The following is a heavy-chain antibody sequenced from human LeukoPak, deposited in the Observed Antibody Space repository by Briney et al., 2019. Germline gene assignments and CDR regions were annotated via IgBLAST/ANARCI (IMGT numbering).Heavy chain of an antibody. CDR3: ARDWKADF. CDR2: IDIYSTKT. Sequence: GGSLRLSCATPGFTFSTYAMTWVRQAPGKGLEWVSAIDIYSTKTNYADSVKGRFTISRDNSKNTLYLQMNSLRGEDTAIYYCARDWKADFWGHGTLVTVSS. D-gene: IGHD1-1*01. J-gene: IGHJ4*01. CDR1: GFTFSTYA. V-gene: IGHV3-23*05.